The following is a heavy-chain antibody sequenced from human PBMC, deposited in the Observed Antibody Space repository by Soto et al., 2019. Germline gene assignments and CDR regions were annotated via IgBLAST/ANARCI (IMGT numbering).Heavy chain of an antibody. J-gene: IGHJ5*02. V-gene: IGHV2-5*02. CDR1: GFSLSNTGVG. D-gene: IGHD3-10*01. CDR2: IYWDDDK. CDR3: AQRLLDYGLGRERANYFDP. Sequence: QITLKESGPTLVRPTQTLTLTCTFSGFSLSNTGVGVGWIRQPPGKALEWLALIYWDDDKRYSPSLKSRLTLSNDTSKDEVILTMTNIDPVDTATYHCAQRLLDYGLGRERANYFDPGGQGTLVTVSS.